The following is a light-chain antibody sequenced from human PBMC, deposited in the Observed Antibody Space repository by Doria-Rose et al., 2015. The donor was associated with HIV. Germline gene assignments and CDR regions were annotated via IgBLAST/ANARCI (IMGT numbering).Light chain of an antibody. J-gene: IGKJ1*01. CDR3: HQYGTSWT. V-gene: IGKV3-20*01. Sequence: EIVLTQSPGTLSLSPGERATLSCGASQSFSSTYLAWYQQKPGQAPSLLIYDGSTRATGIPDRFSASGSGTDFTLTINRLEPEDFALYYRHQYGTSWTFGQGTKVEI. CDR1: QSFSSTY. CDR2: DGS.